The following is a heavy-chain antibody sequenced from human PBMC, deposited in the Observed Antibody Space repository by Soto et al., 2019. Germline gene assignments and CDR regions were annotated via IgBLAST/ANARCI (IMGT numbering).Heavy chain of an antibody. J-gene: IGHJ6*02. V-gene: IGHV5-51*01. CDR1: GYSFTNYW. Sequence: EVQLVQSGAEVKKPGESLKISCKGPGYSFTNYWIGWVRQMPGKGLEWVGIIYFGHSDTRYSPSFQGQVTISADKSINTAYLQWSSLKASDTAIYFCAKSPHGYAMDVWGQGTTVTVSS. CDR3: AKSPHGYAMDV. CDR2: IYFGHSDT. D-gene: IGHD2-8*01.